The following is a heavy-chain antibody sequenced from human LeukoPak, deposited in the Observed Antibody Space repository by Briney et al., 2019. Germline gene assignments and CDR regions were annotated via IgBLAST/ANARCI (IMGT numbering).Heavy chain of an antibody. CDR2: FDHEEGEI. Sequence: GASVKVSCKVSGYRLSNLSMHWVRQAPGKGLEWMGGFDHEEGEIIYAERSKGRVTMTEDRATDTAHMELSSLRSEDTAVYYCATEGWFGAFDYWGQGTLVTVSS. V-gene: IGHV1-24*01. J-gene: IGHJ4*02. D-gene: IGHD3-10*01. CDR3: ATEGWFGAFDY. CDR1: GYRLSNLS.